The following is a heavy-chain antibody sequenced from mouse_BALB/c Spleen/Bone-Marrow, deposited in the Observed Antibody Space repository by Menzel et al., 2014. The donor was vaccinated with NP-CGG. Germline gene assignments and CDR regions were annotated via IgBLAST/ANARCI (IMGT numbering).Heavy chain of an antibody. CDR3: ARWGYYYAMDY. J-gene: IGHJ4*01. V-gene: IGHV5-17*02. CDR2: ISSGSSTF. Sequence: EVKLVESGGGLAQPGGSRKLSCAASGFTFSSFGILWVRQAPEKGLEWVAYISSGSSTFYYADTVKGRFTISRDIPKNTLFLQMTSLRSEDTAMYYCARWGYYYAMDYWGQGTSVTVSS. CDR1: GFTFSSFG.